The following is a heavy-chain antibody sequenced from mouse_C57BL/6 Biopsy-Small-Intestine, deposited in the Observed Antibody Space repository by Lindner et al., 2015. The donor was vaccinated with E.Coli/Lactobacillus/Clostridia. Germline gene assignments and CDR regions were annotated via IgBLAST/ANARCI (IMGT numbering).Heavy chain of an antibody. V-gene: IGHV5-6*01. CDR2: ISSGGSYT. J-gene: IGHJ2*01. Sequence: VQLQESGGDLVKPGGSLKLSCAASGFTFSSYGMSWVRQTPDKRLEWVATISSGGSYTYYPDSVKGRFTISRDNAKNTLYLQMSSLKSEDTAIYYCARLRGAYYFDYWGQGTTLTVSS. CDR1: GFTFSSYG. CDR3: ARLRGAYYFDY.